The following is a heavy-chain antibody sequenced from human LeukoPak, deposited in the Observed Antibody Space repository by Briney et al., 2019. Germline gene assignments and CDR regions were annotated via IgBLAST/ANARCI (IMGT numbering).Heavy chain of an antibody. CDR3: ARFVESMAPFGGMDV. D-gene: IGHD3-3*01. V-gene: IGHV4-59*08. J-gene: IGHJ6*02. Sequence: SETLSLTCTVSGGSISSYYWSWIRQPPGKGLEWIGYIHYSGSTNYNPSLKSRVTISVDTSKNQFSLKLSSVTAADTAVYYCARFVESMAPFGGMDVWGRGTTVTVSS. CDR1: GGSISSYY. CDR2: IHYSGST.